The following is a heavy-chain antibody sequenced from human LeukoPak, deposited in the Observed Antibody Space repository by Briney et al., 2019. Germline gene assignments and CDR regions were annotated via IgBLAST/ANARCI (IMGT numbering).Heavy chain of an antibody. J-gene: IGHJ4*02. Sequence: GESLRISCKGSGYTFSSYWIGWVRQMPGEGVELMGIIYPGDSDTRYRPSLQGQVTISVDTSIGTAYLQWSSLKASDTAIYYCARQNDFRLDYWGQGTLVTVSS. V-gene: IGHV5-51*01. CDR2: IYPGDSDT. CDR1: GYTFSSYW. CDR3: ARQNDFRLDY. D-gene: IGHD3-3*01.